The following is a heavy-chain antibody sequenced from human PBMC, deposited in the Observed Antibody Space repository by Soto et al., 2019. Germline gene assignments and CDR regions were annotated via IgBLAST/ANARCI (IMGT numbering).Heavy chain of an antibody. CDR2: INSDGST. J-gene: IGHJ5*02. CDR1: GFTVSSNY. Sequence: EVQLVESGGGLVQPGGSRRLSCTASGFTVSSNYMSWVRQAPGKGLEWVSVINSDGSTYYADSVKGRFTISRDNSKNTLYLQMHSLRAEDTAVHYCARGSTMFRGLIPPHLRFDPWGQGTLVTVSS. CDR3: ARGSTMFRGLIPPHLRFDP. D-gene: IGHD3-10*01. V-gene: IGHV3-66*01.